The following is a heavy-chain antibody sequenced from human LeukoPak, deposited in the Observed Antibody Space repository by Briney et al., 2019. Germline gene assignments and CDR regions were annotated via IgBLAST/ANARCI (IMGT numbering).Heavy chain of an antibody. CDR1: GGSISSYY. Sequence: SETLSLTCIVSGGSISSYYWSWIRQPPGKGLEWIGYIYYSGSTNYNPSLKSRVTISVDTSKNQFSLKLSSVTAADTAVYYCAISNGPNWFDPWGQRTLVTVSS. J-gene: IGHJ5*02. CDR2: IYYSGST. CDR3: AISNGPNWFDP. V-gene: IGHV4-59*01.